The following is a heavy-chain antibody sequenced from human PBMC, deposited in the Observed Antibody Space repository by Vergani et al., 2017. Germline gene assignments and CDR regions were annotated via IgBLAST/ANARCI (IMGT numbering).Heavy chain of an antibody. V-gene: IGHV3-23*01. CDR2: ISGSGGST. J-gene: IGHJ5*02. Sequence: EVQLLESGGGLVQPGGSLRLSCAASGFTFSSYAMSWVRQAPGKGLEWVSAISGSGGSTYYADSVKGRFTISRDNSKNTLYLQMNSLRAEDTAVYYCAKAPDYYSPYYNWFDPWGQGTLVTVSS. CDR1: GFTFSSYA. CDR3: AKAPDYYSPYYNWFDP. D-gene: IGHD2-21*02.